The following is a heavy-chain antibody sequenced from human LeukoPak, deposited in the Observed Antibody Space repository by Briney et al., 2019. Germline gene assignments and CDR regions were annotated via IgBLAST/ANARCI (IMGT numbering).Heavy chain of an antibody. J-gene: IGHJ3*02. V-gene: IGHV1-46*01. CDR3: AGGTTNTKGAFDM. CDR1: GYXFTSYY. Sequence: ASVKVSCKASGYXFTSYYIHWVRQAPGQGLEWMGIINPSGSSTSYAQKFQGRVTMTRDTSTSTVYMELSSLRSEDTAVYYCAGGTTNTKGAFDMWGQGTMVTVSS. D-gene: IGHD2-8*01. CDR2: INPSGSST.